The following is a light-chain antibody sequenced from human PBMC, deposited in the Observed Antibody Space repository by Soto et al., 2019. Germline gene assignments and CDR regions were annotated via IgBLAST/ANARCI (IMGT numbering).Light chain of an antibody. CDR2: GAS. J-gene: IGKJ4*01. CDR3: QHYNQWPLT. CDR1: QSVGST. V-gene: IGKV3-15*01. Sequence: EIVMTQSPATLSVSPGERATLSCRASQSVGSTLAWYQQKPGQVPRLLIYGASTRATGVPARFSGSGSGTDFTLTISSLLSEDFAVYYCQHYNQWPLTFGGGTKLEIK.